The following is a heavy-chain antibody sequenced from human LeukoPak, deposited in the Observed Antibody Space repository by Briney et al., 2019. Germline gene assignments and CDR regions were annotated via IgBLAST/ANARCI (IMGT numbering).Heavy chain of an antibody. J-gene: IGHJ4*02. CDR1: GFTFSSYS. CDR3: ARDVSSSLNY. CDR2: ISSSSTYI. D-gene: IGHD6-13*01. V-gene: IGHV3-21*01. Sequence: PGGSLRLSCAASGFTFSSYSVNWVRQAPGKGLEWVSSISSSSTYIYYADSVKGRFTISRDNTKNSLYLQMYSLRAEDTAVYYCARDVSSSLNYWGQGTLATVSS.